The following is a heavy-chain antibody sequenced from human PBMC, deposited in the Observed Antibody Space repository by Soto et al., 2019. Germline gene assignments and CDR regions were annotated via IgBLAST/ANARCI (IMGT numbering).Heavy chain of an antibody. CDR1: DGSISSNFYY. CDR2: IYSSGRT. V-gene: IGHV4-30-4*01. CDR3: ARGPTVTTDY. D-gene: IGHD4-17*01. Sequence: QVQLQESGPGLVKPSQTLSLTCTVSDGSISSNFYYWSWFRPPPGKGLEWIGYIYSSGRTYYNPSLKSPLSISVDTSTNQFSLQISSVTAADRAVYYCARGPTVTTDYWGQGALVTVSS. J-gene: IGHJ4*02.